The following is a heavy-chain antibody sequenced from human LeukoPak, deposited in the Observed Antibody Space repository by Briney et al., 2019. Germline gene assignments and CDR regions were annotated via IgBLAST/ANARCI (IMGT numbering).Heavy chain of an antibody. D-gene: IGHD3-9*01. CDR1: GYSISSGYY. V-gene: IGHV4-38-2*01. J-gene: IGHJ3*02. CDR3: ARKYYDILTGYYGGAFDI. Sequence: SETLPLTCAVSGYSISSGYYWGWIRQPPGKGLEWIGSIYHSGSTYYNPSLKSRVTISVDTSKNQFSLKLSSVTAADTAVYYCARKYYDILTGYYGGAFDIWGQGTMVTVSS. CDR2: IYHSGST.